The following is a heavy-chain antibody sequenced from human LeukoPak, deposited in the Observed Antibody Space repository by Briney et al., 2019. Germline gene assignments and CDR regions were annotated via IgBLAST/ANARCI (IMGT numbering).Heavy chain of an antibody. CDR1: GGSISSGGYY. CDR2: IYYSGST. Sequence: PSQTLSLTCTVSGGSISSGGYYWSWIRQPPGKGLEWIGYIYYSGSTNYNPSLKSRVTISVDTSKNQFSLKLSSVTAADTAVYYCARAVPRYGGYDYWGQGTLVTVSS. J-gene: IGHJ4*02. D-gene: IGHD4-17*01. V-gene: IGHV4-61*08. CDR3: ARAVPRYGGYDY.